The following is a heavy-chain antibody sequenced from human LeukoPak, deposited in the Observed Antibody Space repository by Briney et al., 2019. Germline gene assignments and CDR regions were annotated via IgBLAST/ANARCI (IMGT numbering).Heavy chain of an antibody. J-gene: IGHJ4*02. CDR1: GYTLTELS. V-gene: IGHV1-24*01. D-gene: IGHD3-22*01. CDR2: FDPEDGET. CDR3: ATDPYYYDSSGYQY. Sequence: ASVKVSCKVSGYTLTELSMHWVRQAPGKGVEWMGGFDPEDGETIYAQKFQGRVTMTEDTSTDTAYMELSSLRSEDTAVYYCATDPYYYDSSGYQYWGQGTLVTVSS.